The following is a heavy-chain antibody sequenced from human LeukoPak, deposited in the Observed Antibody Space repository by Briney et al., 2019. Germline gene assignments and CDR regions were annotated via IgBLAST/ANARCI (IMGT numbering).Heavy chain of an antibody. CDR3: AKDNSGWFGHYFES. CDR2: ISSSSSYI. J-gene: IGHJ4*02. V-gene: IGHV3-21*04. CDR1: GFTFSSYS. Sequence: PGGSLRLSCAASGFTFSSYSMNWVRQAPGKGLEWVSSISSSSSYIYYADSVKGRFTISRDNAKNSLYLQMNSLRAGDMAIYYCAKDNSGWFGHYFESWGQGTLVTVSS. D-gene: IGHD6-19*01.